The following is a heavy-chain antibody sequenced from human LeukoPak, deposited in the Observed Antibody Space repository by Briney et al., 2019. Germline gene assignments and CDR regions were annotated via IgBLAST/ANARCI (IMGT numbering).Heavy chain of an antibody. Sequence: KPGGSLRLSCTASGFSFSSPGMNWVRQAPGKGLEWVSSINGESTFKVYADSVKGRFTISRDSAKNSLYLQMDSLRAEDTAVYYCAKYQTGTWTSYDSSDIWGQGTLVTVSS. J-gene: IGHJ3*02. CDR3: AKYQTGTWTSYDSSDI. CDR1: GFSFSSPG. D-gene: IGHD1-7*01. V-gene: IGHV3-21*01. CDR2: INGESTFK.